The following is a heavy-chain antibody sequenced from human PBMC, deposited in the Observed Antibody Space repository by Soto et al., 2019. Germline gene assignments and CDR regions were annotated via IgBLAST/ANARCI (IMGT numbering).Heavy chain of an antibody. CDR2: INPNSGGT. J-gene: IGHJ5*02. V-gene: IGHV1-2*02. D-gene: IGHD6-6*01. Sequence: ASVKVSCKASGYTFTGYYMHWVRQAPGQGLEWMGWINPNSGGTNYAQKFQGRVTMTRDTSISTAYMELSRLRSDDTAVYYCARSPTTTLVDFEYSSSRWFDPWGQGTLVTVSS. CDR3: ARSPTTTLVDFEYSSSRWFDP. CDR1: GYTFTGYY.